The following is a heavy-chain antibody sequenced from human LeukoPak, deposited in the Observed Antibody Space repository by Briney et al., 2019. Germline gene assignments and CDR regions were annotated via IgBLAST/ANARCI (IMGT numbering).Heavy chain of an antibody. J-gene: IGHJ4*02. CDR1: GYTFTSYG. D-gene: IGHD5-18*01. CDR3: ARSPPYSYDPYGDY. Sequence: GASVKVSCKASGYTFTSYGISWVRQAPGQGLEWMGGIIPIFGTANYAQKFQGRVTITADESTSTAYMELRSLRSDDTAVYYCARSPPYSYDPYGDYWGQGTLVTVSS. V-gene: IGHV1-69*13. CDR2: IIPIFGTA.